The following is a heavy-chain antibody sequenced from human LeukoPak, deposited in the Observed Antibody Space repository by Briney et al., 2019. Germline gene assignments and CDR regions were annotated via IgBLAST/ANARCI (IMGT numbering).Heavy chain of an antibody. CDR2: IYHRGST. J-gene: IGHJ4*02. D-gene: IGHD3-3*01. CDR1: GYSISNGYY. V-gene: IGHV4-38-2*02. Sequence: TSETLSLTCTVSGYSISNGYYWGWIRQPPGKGLEWVGSIYHRGSTYYNPSLRSRVTISLDRSKKKFSLKLTSVTAADTAVYFCARGAEYYAIWRGYAGYSDYWGQGISVTVSS. CDR3: ARGAEYYAIWRGYAGYSDY.